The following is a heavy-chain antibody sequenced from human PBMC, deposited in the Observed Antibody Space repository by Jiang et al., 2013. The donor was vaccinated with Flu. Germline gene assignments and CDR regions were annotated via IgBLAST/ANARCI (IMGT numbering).Heavy chain of an antibody. CDR2: IYWDDDK. D-gene: IGHD3-10*01. CDR1: GFSLSTSGVG. Sequence: KPTQTLTLTCTFSGFSLSTSGVGVGWIRQPPGKALEWLALIYWDDDKRYSPSLKSRLTITKDTSKNQVVLTMTNMDPVDTATYYCAHRLSHEEMLRGSQGAFDIWGQGTMVTVSS. V-gene: IGHV2-5*02. CDR3: AHRLSHEEMLRGSQGAFDI. J-gene: IGHJ3*02.